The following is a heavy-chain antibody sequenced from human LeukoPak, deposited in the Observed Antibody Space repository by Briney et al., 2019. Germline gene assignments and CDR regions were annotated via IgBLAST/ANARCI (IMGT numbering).Heavy chain of an antibody. J-gene: IGHJ4*02. CDR3: AREDYDSSGPLYFDY. V-gene: IGHV4-34*01. Sequence: PSETLSLTCAVYGGSFSGHYWSWIRQPPGKGLEWIGEINHSGSTNYNPSLKSRVTISVDTSKNQFSLKLSSVTAADTAVYYCAREDYDSSGPLYFDYWGQGTLVTVSS. CDR2: INHSGST. CDR1: GGSFSGHY. D-gene: IGHD3-22*01.